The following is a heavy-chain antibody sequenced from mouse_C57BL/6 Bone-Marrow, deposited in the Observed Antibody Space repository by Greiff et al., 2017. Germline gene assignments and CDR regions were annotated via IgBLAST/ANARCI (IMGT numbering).Heavy chain of an antibody. CDR1: GYTFTSYG. Sequence: VQLQQSGAELARPGASVKLSCEASGYTFTSYGISWVKQRTGQGLEWIGEIYPRSGNTYYNEKFKGKATLTADKSSSTAYMELRSVTSEDAAVYFCARSGLRREFAYWGKGTLVTVSA. J-gene: IGHJ3*01. CDR3: ARSGLRREFAY. V-gene: IGHV1-81*01. CDR2: IYPRSGNT. D-gene: IGHD2-12*01.